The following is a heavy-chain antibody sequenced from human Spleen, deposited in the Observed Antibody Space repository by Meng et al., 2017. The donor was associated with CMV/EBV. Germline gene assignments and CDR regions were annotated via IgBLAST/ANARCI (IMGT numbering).Heavy chain of an antibody. D-gene: IGHD1-26*01. CDR1: GFTFSSYG. J-gene: IGHJ4*02. CDR3: AKDAPVGATTVGGRGLDY. CDR2: IWYDGSNK. V-gene: IGHV3-33*06. Sequence: GGSLRLSCAASGFTFSSYGMHWVRQAPGKGLEWVAVIWYDGSNKYYADSVKGRFTISRDNSKNTLYLQMNSLRAEDTAVYYCAKDAPVGATTVGGRGLDYWGQGTLVTVSS.